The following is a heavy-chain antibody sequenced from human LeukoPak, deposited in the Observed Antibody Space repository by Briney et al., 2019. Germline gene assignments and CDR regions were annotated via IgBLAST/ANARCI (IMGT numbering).Heavy chain of an antibody. D-gene: IGHD7-27*01. J-gene: IGHJ4*02. CDR2: ISAYNGNT. Sequence: ASVKVSCKASGYTFTNYGISWVRQAPGQGLEWMGWISAYNGNTNYAQKLQGRVTMTTDTSTSTAYMELRSLRSDDTSVYYCASYSNWGDFDSWGQGTLVTVSS. V-gene: IGHV1-18*01. CDR3: ASYSNWGDFDS. CDR1: GYTFTNYG.